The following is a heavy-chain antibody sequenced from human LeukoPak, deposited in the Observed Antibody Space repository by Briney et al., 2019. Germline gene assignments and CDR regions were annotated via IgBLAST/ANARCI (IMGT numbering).Heavy chain of an antibody. V-gene: IGHV3-21*04. CDR1: GFTFSTYS. CDR2: ISKSSYYI. D-gene: IGHD1-26*01. CDR3: ARYREIVGAIRDAFDI. Sequence: PGGSLRLSCADSGFTFSTYSMNWVRQAPGKGLEWVSSISKSSYYIHYADSVKGRFTISRDNAKNSLYLQMNSLRAEDTALYYCARYREIVGAIRDAFDIWGQGTMVTVSS. J-gene: IGHJ3*02.